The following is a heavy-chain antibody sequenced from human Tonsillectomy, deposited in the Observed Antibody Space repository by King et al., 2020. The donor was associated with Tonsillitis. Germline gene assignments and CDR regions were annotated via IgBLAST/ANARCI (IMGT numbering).Heavy chain of an antibody. V-gene: IGHV4-39*07. Sequence: QLQESGPGLLKPSDTLSLTCTVSSASVSDRSYYWGWIRRPPGKRLEWIGGIYYSGSTYYNPSLKSRVSMSLDTSKNQLSLKLTSVTAADTAEYFCVRDWVSVAYGNSFDLWGRGILLTVTS. D-gene: IGHD3-16*01. J-gene: IGHJ4*02. CDR2: IYYSGST. CDR3: VRDWVSVAYGNSFDL. CDR1: SASVSDRSYY.